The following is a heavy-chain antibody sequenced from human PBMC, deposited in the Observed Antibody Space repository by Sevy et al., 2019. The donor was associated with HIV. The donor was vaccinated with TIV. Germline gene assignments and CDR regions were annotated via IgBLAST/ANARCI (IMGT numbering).Heavy chain of an antibody. D-gene: IGHD3-22*01. Sequence: GGSLRLSCAASGFSFSTYAMTWVRQAPGKGLEWVSAISGGGSNTYNADSLKGRFTMSRDNSKNTRYLQMNSLRAEDTAVYYCAKEGPGYNYDSSGYFPSWGQGTLVTVSS. V-gene: IGHV3-23*01. CDR2: ISGGGSNT. CDR1: GFSFSTYA. CDR3: AKEGPGYNYDSSGYFPS. J-gene: IGHJ4*02.